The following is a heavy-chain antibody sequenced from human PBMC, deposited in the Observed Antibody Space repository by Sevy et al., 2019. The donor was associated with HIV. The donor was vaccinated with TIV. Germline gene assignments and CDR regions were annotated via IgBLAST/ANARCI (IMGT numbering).Heavy chain of an antibody. J-gene: IGHJ4*02. D-gene: IGHD3-22*01. CDR3: ARDDEAKYYYDSSGYFDY. CDR2: ISYDGSNK. CDR1: GFTFSSYA. V-gene: IGHV3-30-3*01. Sequence: GGSLRLSCAASGFTFSSYAMHWVRQALGKGLEWVAVISYDGSNKYYADSVKGRFTISRDNSKNTLYLQMNSLRAEDTAVYYCARDDEAKYYYDSSGYFDYWGQGTLVTVSS.